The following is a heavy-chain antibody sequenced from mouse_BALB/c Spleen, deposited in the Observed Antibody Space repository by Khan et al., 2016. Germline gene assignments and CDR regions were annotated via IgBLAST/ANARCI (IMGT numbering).Heavy chain of an antibody. V-gene: IGHV1-9*01. J-gene: IGHJ3*01. Sequence: QVQLKESGAELMKPGASVKISCKATGYTFSSYWIEWVKQRPGHGLEWIGEILPGSGSTNYNEKFKGKATFTADTSSNTAYMQLSSLTSEDSAVFYCAREEITTATFAYWGQGTLVTVSA. CDR2: ILPGSGST. D-gene: IGHD1-2*01. CDR3: AREEITTATFAY. CDR1: GYTFSSYW.